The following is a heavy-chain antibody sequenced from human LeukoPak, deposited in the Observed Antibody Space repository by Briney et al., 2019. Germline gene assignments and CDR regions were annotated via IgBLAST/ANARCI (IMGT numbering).Heavy chain of an antibody. CDR2: IYSGGST. Sequence: GGSLRLSCAASGFTVSSNYMSWVRQAPGKGLEWVSVIYSGGSTYYADSVKGRFTISRHNSKNTLYLQMNSLRAEDTAVYYCASFQSYYYDSSGYSAFDIWGQGTMVTVSS. D-gene: IGHD3-22*01. CDR1: GFTVSSNY. CDR3: ASFQSYYYDSSGYSAFDI. J-gene: IGHJ3*02. V-gene: IGHV3-53*04.